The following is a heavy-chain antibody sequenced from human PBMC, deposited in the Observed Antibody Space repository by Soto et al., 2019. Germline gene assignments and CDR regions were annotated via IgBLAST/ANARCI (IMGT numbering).Heavy chain of an antibody. V-gene: IGHV3-30*18. Sequence: HPGGSLRLSCAASGFTFSSYGMHWVRQAPGKGLEWVAVISYDGSNKYYADSVKGRFTISRDNSKNTLYLQMNSLRAEDTAVYYCAKXWGTTFPFSHYYYGMDVWGQGTTVTVSS. CDR2: ISYDGSNK. CDR1: GFTFSSYG. J-gene: IGHJ6*02. CDR3: AKXWGTTFPFSHYYYGMDV. D-gene: IGHD3-16*01.